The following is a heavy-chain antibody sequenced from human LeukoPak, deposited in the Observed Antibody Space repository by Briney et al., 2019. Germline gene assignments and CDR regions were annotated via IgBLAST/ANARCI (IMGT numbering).Heavy chain of an antibody. CDR3: ARGRYYYGSGSYPPYSGYYMDV. D-gene: IGHD3-10*01. J-gene: IGHJ6*03. V-gene: IGHV1-69*05. CDR1: GGTFSSYA. Sequence: SVKVSCKASGGTFSSYAISWVRQAPGQGLEWMGGIIPIFGTANYAQKFQGRVTITTDESTSTAYMELSSLRSEDTAVYYCARGRYYYGSGSYPPYSGYYMDVWGKGTTVAVSS. CDR2: IIPIFGTA.